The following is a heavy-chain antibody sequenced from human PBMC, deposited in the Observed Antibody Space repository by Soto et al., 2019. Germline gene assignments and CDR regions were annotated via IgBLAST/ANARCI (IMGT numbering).Heavy chain of an antibody. J-gene: IGHJ5*02. CDR3: ARVRVNWNDLNWFDP. D-gene: IGHD1-1*01. CDR2: ISAYNGNT. CDR1: GYTFTSYG. Sequence: ASVKVSCKASGYTFTSYGIGWVRQAPGQGLEWMGWISAYNGNTNYAQKLQGRVTMTTDTSTSTAYMELRSLRSDDTAVYYCARVRVNWNDLNWFDPWGQGTLVTVSS. V-gene: IGHV1-18*01.